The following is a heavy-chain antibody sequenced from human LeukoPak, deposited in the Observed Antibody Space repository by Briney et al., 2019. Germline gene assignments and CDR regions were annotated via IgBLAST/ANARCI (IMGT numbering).Heavy chain of an antibody. D-gene: IGHD4-17*01. J-gene: IGHJ4*02. Sequence: ASVKVSCKASGYTFTNYAMNWVRQAPGQGLEWMGWINTNTGNPTYAQGFTGRFVFSLDTSVSTAYLQTSSLKAEDTAVYYCARGYTKDMTSVTHFDYWGQGTLVTVSS. V-gene: IGHV7-4-1*02. CDR1: GYTFTNYA. CDR2: INTNTGNP. CDR3: ARGYTKDMTSVTHFDY.